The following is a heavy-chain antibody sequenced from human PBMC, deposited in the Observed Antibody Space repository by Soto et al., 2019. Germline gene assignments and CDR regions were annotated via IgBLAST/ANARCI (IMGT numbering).Heavy chain of an antibody. J-gene: IGHJ5*02. CDR1: GDSVSSNGIA. CDR2: TYYRSKWYN. D-gene: IGHD4-17*01. V-gene: IGHV6-1*01. CDR3: ARLPWADYGGIFDP. Sequence: SQTLSLTCAISGDSVSSNGIAWNWIRQSPSRGLEWLGRTYYRSKWYNDYAVSVKSRITINPDTSKNQFSLQLNSVNPEDTAVYYCARLPWADYGGIFDPWGQGTLVTVSS.